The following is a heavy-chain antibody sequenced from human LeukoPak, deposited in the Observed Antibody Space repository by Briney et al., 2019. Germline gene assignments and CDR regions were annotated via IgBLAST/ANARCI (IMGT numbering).Heavy chain of an antibody. CDR2: ISAYNGNT. V-gene: IGHV1-18*01. Sequence: ASVKVSCKTSGYTFTDNVISWVRQAPGQGLEWMGWISAYNGNTNYAQKLQGRVTMTTDTSTSTAYVELRSLRSDDTAVYYCARATNDFWSGYSPPYFDYWGQGTLVTVSS. CDR1: GYTFTDNV. CDR3: ARATNDFWSGYSPPYFDY. D-gene: IGHD3-3*01. J-gene: IGHJ4*02.